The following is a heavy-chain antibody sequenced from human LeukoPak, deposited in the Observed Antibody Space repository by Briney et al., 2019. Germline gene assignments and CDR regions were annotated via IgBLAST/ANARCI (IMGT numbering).Heavy chain of an antibody. V-gene: IGHV3-30*19. CDR1: GFTFSING. J-gene: IGHJ3*02. D-gene: IGHD3-10*02. Sequence: GGSLRLSCTAAGFTFSINGMHWVRQAPGKGLEWVAFIKSDETERYFVDSVRGRFTISRDNSKNTLYLQMNSLSAEDTAVYYCVRDVLFAIGDTFDIWGQGTMVTVS. CDR2: IKSDETER. CDR3: VRDVLFAIGDTFDI.